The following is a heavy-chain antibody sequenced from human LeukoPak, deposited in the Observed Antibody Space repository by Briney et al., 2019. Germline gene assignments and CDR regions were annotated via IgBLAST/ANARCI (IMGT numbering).Heavy chain of an antibody. V-gene: IGHV4-59*01. CDR1: GGSISSYY. D-gene: IGHD5-18*01. CDR2: IYNSGST. CDR3: ARARPDTAMAVDY. Sequence: PSETLSLTCTVSGGSISSYYWSWVRQPPGKGLEYIGYIYNSGSTNYNPSLKSRVTVSVDTSKNQFSLKLRSVTAADTAVYYCARARPDTAMAVDYWGQGTLGTVSS. J-gene: IGHJ4*02.